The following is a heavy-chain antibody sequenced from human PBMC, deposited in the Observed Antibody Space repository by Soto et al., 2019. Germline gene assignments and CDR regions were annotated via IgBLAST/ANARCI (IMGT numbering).Heavy chain of an antibody. CDR2: IYPGDSDT. Sequence: GESLKISCNGSGYSFTIYWIGWVRQMPGKGLEWMGIIYPGDSDTRYSPSFQGQVTISADKSISTAYLQWSSLKASDTAMYYCARQVCSSTSCYNPYYYYGMDVWGQGTTVTVSS. J-gene: IGHJ6*02. CDR1: GYSFTIYW. D-gene: IGHD2-2*02. V-gene: IGHV5-51*01. CDR3: ARQVCSSTSCYNPYYYYGMDV.